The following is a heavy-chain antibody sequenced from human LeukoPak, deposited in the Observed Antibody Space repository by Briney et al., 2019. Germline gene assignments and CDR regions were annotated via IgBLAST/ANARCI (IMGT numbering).Heavy chain of an antibody. CDR1: GGSISSSNW. CDR3: AREICGGGSCYPAGYYYMDV. Sequence: SETLSLTCAVSGGSISSSNWWSWVRQPPGKGLEWIGEIYHSGSTNYNPSLKSRVTISVDKSKNQFSLKLSSVTAADTAVYYWAREICGGGSCYPAGYYYMDVWGKGPTVPVPS. D-gene: IGHD2-15*01. J-gene: IGHJ6*03. V-gene: IGHV4-4*02. CDR2: IYHSGST.